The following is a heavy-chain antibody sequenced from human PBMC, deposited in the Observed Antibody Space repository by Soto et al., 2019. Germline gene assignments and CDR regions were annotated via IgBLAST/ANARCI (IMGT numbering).Heavy chain of an antibody. J-gene: IGHJ4*02. CDR3: ARIRNTRGSGWYYFDY. V-gene: IGHV2-70*01. CDR1: GFSLSTSGMC. Sequence: SGPTLVNPTQTLTLTCTFSGFSLSTSGMCVSWIRQPPGKALEWLALIDWDDDKYYSTSLKTRLTISKDTSKNQVVLTMTNMDPVDTATYYCARIRNTRGSGWYYFDYWGQGTXVTVSS. D-gene: IGHD6-19*01. CDR2: IDWDDDK.